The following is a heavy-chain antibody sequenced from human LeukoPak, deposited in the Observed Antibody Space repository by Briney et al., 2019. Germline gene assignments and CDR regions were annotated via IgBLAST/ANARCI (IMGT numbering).Heavy chain of an antibody. D-gene: IGHD2/OR15-2a*01. CDR1: GYTFTSYG. Sequence: GASVKVSCKASGYTFTSYGISWVRQAPGQGLEWMGWISAYNGNTNYAQKLQGRVTMTTDTSTSTAYMELRSLRSDDTAVYYCARRNSDSGKYNWFDPWGQGTLVIVSS. V-gene: IGHV1-18*01. CDR2: ISAYNGNT. CDR3: ARRNSDSGKYNWFDP. J-gene: IGHJ5*02.